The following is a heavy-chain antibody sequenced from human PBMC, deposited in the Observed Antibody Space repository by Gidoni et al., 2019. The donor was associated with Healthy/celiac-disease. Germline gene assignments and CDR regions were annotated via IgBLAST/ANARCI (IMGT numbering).Heavy chain of an antibody. V-gene: IGHV4-59*01. Sequence: QVQLQESGPGLVKPSETLSLTCTVSGGSISSYYWSWIRQPPGKGLEWIGYIYYSGSTNYNPSLKSRVTISVDTSKNQFSLKLSSVTAADTAVYYCARGTHMDVWGQGTTVTVSS. CDR2: IYYSGST. CDR3: ARGTHMDV. J-gene: IGHJ6*02. CDR1: GGSISSYY.